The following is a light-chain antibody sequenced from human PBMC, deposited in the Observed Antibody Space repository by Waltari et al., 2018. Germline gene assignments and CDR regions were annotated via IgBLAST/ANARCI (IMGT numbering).Light chain of an antibody. CDR3: QQYGSSPTT. J-gene: IGKJ4*01. V-gene: IGKV3-20*01. CDR1: QSLSSSL. CDR2: GAS. Sequence: DIALTQSPGTLSLSPGDRVTLSCRASQSLSSSLLAWYQQKPGQAPRLLIYGASSRTTGIPERFSGSGSGTDFTLTISRLEPEDFAVYYCQQYGSSPTTFGGGTKVEIK.